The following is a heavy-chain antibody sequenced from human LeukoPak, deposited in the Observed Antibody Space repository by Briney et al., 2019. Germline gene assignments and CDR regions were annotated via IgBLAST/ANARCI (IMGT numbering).Heavy chain of an antibody. J-gene: IGHJ4*02. CDR2: IYYSGRT. D-gene: IGHD6-6*01. CDR3: ARQSGYSSSSVRY. CDR1: GGSISSYY. Sequence: KASETLSLTCTVSGGSISSYYWSWIRQPPGKGLEWIGYIYYSGRTNYNPPLKSRVTISVDTSKNQFSLKLSSVTAADTAVYYCARQSGYSSSSVRYWGQGALVTVSS. V-gene: IGHV4-59*08.